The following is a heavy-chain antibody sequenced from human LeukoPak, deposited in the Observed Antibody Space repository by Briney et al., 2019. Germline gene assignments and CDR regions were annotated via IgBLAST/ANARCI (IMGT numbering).Heavy chain of an antibody. V-gene: IGHV1-18*01. CDR1: GYTFTSYG. Sequence: ASVKVSCKASGYTFTSYGISWVRQSPGQGLEWMGWIIAYNGNTNYAQNLQGRVTMTTDTSTSTAYMELRSLRTDDTAVYYCARDSGSRGYYGSGSYPVYYGMDVWGQGTTVTVSS. J-gene: IGHJ6*02. D-gene: IGHD3-10*01. CDR2: IIAYNGNT. CDR3: ARDSGSRGYYGSGSYPVYYGMDV.